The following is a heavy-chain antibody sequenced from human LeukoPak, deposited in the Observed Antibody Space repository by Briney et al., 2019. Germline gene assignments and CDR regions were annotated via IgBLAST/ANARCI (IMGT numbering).Heavy chain of an antibody. J-gene: IGHJ3*02. CDR2: ISAYNGNT. D-gene: IGHD2-2*01. Sequence: ASVKVSCKASGYTFTSYVISWVRQAPGQGLEWMGWISAYNGNTNYAQKLQGRVTMTTDTSTSTAYMELSRLRSDDTAVYYCARDFAPVGYCSSTSCYGAFDIWGQGTMVTVSS. V-gene: IGHV1-18*01. CDR1: GYTFTSYV. CDR3: ARDFAPVGYCSSTSCYGAFDI.